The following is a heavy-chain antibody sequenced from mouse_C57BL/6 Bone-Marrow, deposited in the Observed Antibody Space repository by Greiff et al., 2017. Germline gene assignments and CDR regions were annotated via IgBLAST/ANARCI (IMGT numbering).Heavy chain of an antibody. CDR1: GYTFTSYW. CDR2: IDPSDSDT. Sequence: QVQLQQPGAELVRPGSSVKLSCKASGYTFTSYWMHWVKQRPIQGLEWIGNIDPSDSDTHYNQKFKDKATLTVDKSSSTAYMQLSSLTSEDSAVYYCARGGSSTVDLSAWFAYWGQGTLVTVSA. V-gene: IGHV1-52*01. J-gene: IGHJ3*01. D-gene: IGHD1-1*01. CDR3: ARGGSSTVDLSAWFAY.